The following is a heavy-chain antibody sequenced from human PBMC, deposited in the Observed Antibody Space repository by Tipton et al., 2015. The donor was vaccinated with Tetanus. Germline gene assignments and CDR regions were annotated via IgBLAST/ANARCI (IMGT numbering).Heavy chain of an antibody. Sequence: SLRLSCAASGFTFTRYAMHWVRQAPGKGLEWVAVITFDGGTKYYADSVKGRFTLSRDNSQNTPYLQMNSLKVEDTAVYYCAREDGGPTLDYFDSWGQGALVIVSS. CDR1: GFTFTRYA. V-gene: IGHV3-30-3*01. D-gene: IGHD3-16*01. J-gene: IGHJ4*02. CDR2: ITFDGGTK. CDR3: AREDGGPTLDYFDS.